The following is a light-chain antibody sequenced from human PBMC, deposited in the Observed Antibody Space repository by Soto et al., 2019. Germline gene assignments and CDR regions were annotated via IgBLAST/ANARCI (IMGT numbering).Light chain of an antibody. V-gene: IGKV3-15*01. J-gene: IGKJ1*01. CDR2: GAS. CDR1: QSVSSN. CDR3: QQYNNWWT. Sequence: EIVMTQSPATLSVSPGERAILSCRASQSVSSNLAWYQQKPGQAPRLLIYGASTRATGIPARLSGSGSGTEFTLTISSLQSEDFAFYYCQQYNNWWTFGQGTKVEIK.